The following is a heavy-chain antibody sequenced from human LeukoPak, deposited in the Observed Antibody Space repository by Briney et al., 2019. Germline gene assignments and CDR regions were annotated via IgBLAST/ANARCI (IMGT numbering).Heavy chain of an antibody. J-gene: IGHJ4*02. Sequence: NSSETLSLTCTVSGGSISTYYWSWIRQPPGKGLEWIGYIYYSGSTNYNPSLKSRVTISLDTSKNQFALRLSSVTAAETAVYYCARATDPYSRIHYCGQGTLVTVSS. D-gene: IGHD2-15*01. CDR2: IYYSGST. CDR1: GGSISTYY. V-gene: IGHV4-59*01. CDR3: ARATDPYSRIHY.